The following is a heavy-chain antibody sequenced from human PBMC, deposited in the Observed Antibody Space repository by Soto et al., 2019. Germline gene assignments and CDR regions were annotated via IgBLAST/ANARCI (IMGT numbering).Heavy chain of an antibody. J-gene: IGHJ6*02. D-gene: IGHD3-3*01. V-gene: IGHV1-46*01. CDR3: ARDESRITIFGVAYYYGMDV. CDR2: INPSGGST. Sequence: GASVKVSCKASGYTFTSYYMHWVRQAPGQGLEWMGIINPSGGSTSYAQKFQGRVTITRDTSTSTVYMELSSLRSEDTAVYYCARDESRITIFGVAYYYGMDVWGQGTTVTVSS. CDR1: GYTFTSYY.